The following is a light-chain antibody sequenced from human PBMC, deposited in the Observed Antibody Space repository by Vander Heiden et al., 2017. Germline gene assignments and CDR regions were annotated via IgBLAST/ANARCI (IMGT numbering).Light chain of an antibody. CDR2: DAS. CDR1: PSVSTY. Sequence: ETVLTQSPATLSLSPVVSATLSCRASPSVSTYLAWYQQKPGQAPRLLIYDASNRATGSPARLSGSRSGTDFTLTISSLEPEDDVVYYCQQRSNRTPLTFGEGTKVEIK. J-gene: IGKJ4*01. CDR3: QQRSNRTPLT. V-gene: IGKV3-11*01.